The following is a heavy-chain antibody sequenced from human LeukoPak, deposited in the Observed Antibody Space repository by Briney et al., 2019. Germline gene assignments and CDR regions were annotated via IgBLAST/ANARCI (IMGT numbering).Heavy chain of an antibody. CDR1: GFTFSSYA. CDR3: AKDLNGFYYYYYMDV. CDR2: ISGSGGST. J-gene: IGHJ6*03. D-gene: IGHD1-1*01. Sequence: GGSLRLSCAASGFTFSSYAMSWVRQAPGKGLEWVSAISGSGGSTYYADSVRGRFTISRDNSKNTLYLQMNSLRAEDTAVYYCAKDLNGFYYYYYMDVWGKGTTVTVSS. V-gene: IGHV3-23*01.